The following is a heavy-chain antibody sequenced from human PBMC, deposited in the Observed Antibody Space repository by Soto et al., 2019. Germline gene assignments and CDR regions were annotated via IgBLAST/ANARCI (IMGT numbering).Heavy chain of an antibody. CDR2: IKSKTDGGTT. D-gene: IGHD3-22*01. V-gene: IGHV3-15*07. CDR3: TTQYYYDSSGYLFDY. Sequence: SLRLSCAASGFTFSNAWMNWVRQAPGKGLEWVGRIKSKTDGGTTDYAAPVKGRFTISRDDSKNTLYLQMNSLKTEDTAVYYCTTQYYYDSSGYLFDYWGQGTLVTVSS. J-gene: IGHJ4*02. CDR1: GFTFSNAW.